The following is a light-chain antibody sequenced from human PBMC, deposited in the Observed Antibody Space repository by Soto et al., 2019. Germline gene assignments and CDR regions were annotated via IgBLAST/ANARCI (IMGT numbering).Light chain of an antibody. Sequence: QSVLTQPPSVSAAPGQRVTISCSGSRSNIANNYVSWYQRLPGTGPKLLIYEDNKRPSGIPDRFSASKSGTSATLGITGLQTGDEGDYYCGTWDRSLSVGVFGGGTKVTVL. CDR1: RSNIANNY. V-gene: IGLV1-51*01. CDR2: EDN. CDR3: GTWDRSLSVGV. J-gene: IGLJ2*01.